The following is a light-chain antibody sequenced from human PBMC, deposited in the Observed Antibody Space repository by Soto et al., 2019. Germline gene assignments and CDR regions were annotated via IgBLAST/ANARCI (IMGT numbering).Light chain of an antibody. V-gene: IGKV3-11*01. CDR2: DAS. CDR1: QSVSSY. J-gene: IGKJ5*01. CDR3: QHRSTWPIT. Sequence: EIVLTQSPATLSLSPGERATLSCRASQSVSSYLAWYQQKPGQAPRLLIYDASNRATDIPARFSGIGSGTDFTLTISSLEPGDFAVYYCQHRSTWPITFGQGTRLEIK.